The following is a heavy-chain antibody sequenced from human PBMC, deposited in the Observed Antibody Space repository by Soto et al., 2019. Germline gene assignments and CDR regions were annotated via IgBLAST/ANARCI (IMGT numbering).Heavy chain of an antibody. CDR3: ARERTRGIAAAGPYGMDV. CDR2: IYTSGST. V-gene: IGHV4-4*07. CDR1: GGSISSYY. D-gene: IGHD6-13*01. J-gene: IGHJ6*02. Sequence: QVQLQESGPGLVKPSETLSLTCTVSGGSISSYYWSWIRQPAGKGLEWIGRIYTSGSTNYNPSIKSRVTMSVDTSKNQFSLKRSSVTAADTAVYYWARERTRGIAAAGPYGMDVWGQGTTVTVSS.